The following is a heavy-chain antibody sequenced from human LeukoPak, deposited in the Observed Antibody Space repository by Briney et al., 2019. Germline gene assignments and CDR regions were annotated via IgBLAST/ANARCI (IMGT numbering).Heavy chain of an antibody. D-gene: IGHD5-18*01. Sequence: GGSLRLSCTASGFTFSSFEMNWVRLAPGKGLEWISCISGSGSTVYYADSVKGRFTISRDNAKNSLYLQMNSLRAEDTAVYYCAKGFRGTAMFLDDWGQGTLVTVSS. J-gene: IGHJ4*02. V-gene: IGHV3-48*03. CDR3: AKGFRGTAMFLDD. CDR1: GFTFSSFE. CDR2: ISGSGSTV.